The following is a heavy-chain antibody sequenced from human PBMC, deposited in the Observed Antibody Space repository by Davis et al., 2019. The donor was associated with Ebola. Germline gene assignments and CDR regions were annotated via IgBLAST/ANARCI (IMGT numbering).Heavy chain of an antibody. Sequence: GGSLRLSFPAPGLLSSSCSMNWVRQAPGKGLEWVSSISSSSTSRYYVDSVKGRFTISRDNAKNSLYLQMNSLRVEDTAVYYCASMYSGSPEGRDYWGQGTLVIVSS. CDR1: GLLSSSCS. J-gene: IGHJ4*02. CDR2: ISSSSTSR. D-gene: IGHD1-26*01. CDR3: ASMYSGSPEGRDY. V-gene: IGHV3-21*06.